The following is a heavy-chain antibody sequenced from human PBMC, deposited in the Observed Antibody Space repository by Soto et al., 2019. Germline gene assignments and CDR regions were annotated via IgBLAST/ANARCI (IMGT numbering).Heavy chain of an antibody. CDR1: GGSMSEYF. J-gene: IGHJ4*02. CDR3: ARDGYDGSGSPYPAY. D-gene: IGHD3-10*01. CDR2: VYYLGST. Sequence: SETLSLTCSVSGGSMSEYFWSWIRQSPERGLEWIGYVYYLGSTDYYPSLKSRVTLSVDTSKRQFSLRLSSVTAADAAIYYCARDGYDGSGSPYPAYWGPGTQVTVSS. V-gene: IGHV4-59*01.